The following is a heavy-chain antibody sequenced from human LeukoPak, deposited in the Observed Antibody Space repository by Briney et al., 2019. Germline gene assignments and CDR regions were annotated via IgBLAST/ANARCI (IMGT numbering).Heavy chain of an antibody. V-gene: IGHV3-23*01. Sequence: QAGGSLRLSCAASGFTFSSYAMSWVRQVPGKGLEWVSAISGSGGSTYYADSVKGRFTISRDNSKNTLYLQMNSLRAEDTAVYYCVKQGSSWRGLYYFDYWGQGTLVTVSS. D-gene: IGHD6-13*01. CDR3: VKQGSSWRGLYYFDY. CDR2: ISGSGGST. CDR1: GFTFSSYA. J-gene: IGHJ4*02.